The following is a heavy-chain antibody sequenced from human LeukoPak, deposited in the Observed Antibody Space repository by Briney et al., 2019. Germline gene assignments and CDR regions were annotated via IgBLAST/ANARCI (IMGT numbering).Heavy chain of an antibody. CDR1: GYTFTGYY. CDR2: ISAYNGNT. V-gene: IGHV1-18*04. CDR3: ARETSDSGYDY. D-gene: IGHD5-12*01. J-gene: IGHJ4*02. Sequence: ASVKVSCKASGYTFTGYYMHWVRQAPGQGLEWMGWISAYNGNTNYAQKLQGRVTMTTDTSTSTAYMELRSLRSDDTAVYYCARETSDSGYDYWGQGTLVTVSS.